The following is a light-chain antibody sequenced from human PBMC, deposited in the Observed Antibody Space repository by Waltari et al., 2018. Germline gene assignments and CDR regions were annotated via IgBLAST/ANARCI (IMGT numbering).Light chain of an antibody. J-gene: IGKJ2*01. CDR3: HQYNSYSPFT. CDR2: RSS. CDR1: QSISSW. Sequence: DIEMTQSPYTVSASIGDRDTITCLASQSISSWLAWYQQQPGKAPKLLIFRSSSLESGVPSRFSGSGSGTEFTLTISSLQPDDFAIYYCHQYNSYSPFTFGQGTRLDI. V-gene: IGKV1-5*03.